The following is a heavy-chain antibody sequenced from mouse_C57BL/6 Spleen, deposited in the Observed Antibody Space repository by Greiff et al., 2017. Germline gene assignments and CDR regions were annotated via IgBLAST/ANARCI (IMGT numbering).Heavy chain of an antibody. Sequence: EVKVEESGGGLVKPGGSLKLSCAASGFTFSDYGMHWVRQAPEKGLEWVAYISSGSSTIYYADTVKGRFTISRDNAKNTLFLQMTSLRSEDTAMYYCAREGSRYYFDYWGQGTTLTVSS. V-gene: IGHV5-17*01. D-gene: IGHD1-1*01. J-gene: IGHJ2*01. CDR3: AREGSRYYFDY. CDR2: ISSGSSTI. CDR1: GFTFSDYG.